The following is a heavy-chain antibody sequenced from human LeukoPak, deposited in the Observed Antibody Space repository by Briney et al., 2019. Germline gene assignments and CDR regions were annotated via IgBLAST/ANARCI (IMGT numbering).Heavy chain of an antibody. Sequence: PGVSLRLSCSASGFTFSSYSMNWVRQAPGKGLEWVSSISSSSSYIYYADSVKGRFTISRDNAKNSLYLQMNSLRAKDTAVYYCARADSSGRRAFYIWGQRKMVTVSS. CDR2: ISSSSSYI. D-gene: IGHD6-25*01. V-gene: IGHV3-21*01. CDR3: ARADSSGRRAFYI. J-gene: IGHJ3*02. CDR1: GFTFSSYS.